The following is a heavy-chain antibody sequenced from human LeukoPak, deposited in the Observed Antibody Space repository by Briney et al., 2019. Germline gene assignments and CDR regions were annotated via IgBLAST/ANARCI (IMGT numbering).Heavy chain of an antibody. CDR3: ANAFCSDTTCFDY. J-gene: IGHJ4*02. CDR2: IREGGTNK. V-gene: IGHV3-30*02. D-gene: IGHD3-3*01. Sequence: PGGSLRLSCAASGFTFSNYGIHWVRQAPGKGLEWVAFIREGGTNKYYVDSVKGRFTISRDSSKNTLYLQMNSLRTEDTAVHYCANAFCSDTTCFDYWGQGTLVTVSS. CDR1: GFTFSNYG.